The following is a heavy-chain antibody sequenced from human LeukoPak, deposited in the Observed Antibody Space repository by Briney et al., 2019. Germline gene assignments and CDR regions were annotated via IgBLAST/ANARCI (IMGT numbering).Heavy chain of an antibody. CDR3: AKVSDYDFWSGYYGDFDY. D-gene: IGHD3-3*01. J-gene: IGHJ4*02. CDR1: GFIFSSYA. V-gene: IGHV3-23*01. Sequence: GGSLRLSCAASGFIFSSYAMSWVRQAPGKGLEWVSAISGSGGSTYYADSVKGRFTISRDNSKNTLYLQMNSLRAEDTAVYYCAKVSDYDFWSGYYGDFDYWGQGTLVTVSS. CDR2: ISGSGGST.